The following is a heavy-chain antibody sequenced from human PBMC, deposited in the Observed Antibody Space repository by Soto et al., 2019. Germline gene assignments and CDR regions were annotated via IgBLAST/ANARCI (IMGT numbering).Heavy chain of an antibody. D-gene: IGHD3-22*01. CDR3: ARDGYYYDSSGYSFFDY. Sequence: ASVKVSCKASGYTFTSYGISWVRQAPGQGLEWMGWISAYNGNTNYAQKLQGRVTMTTDTSTSTAYMELRSLRSDDTAVYYCARDGYYYDSSGYSFFDYWGQVTRVTVSS. V-gene: IGHV1-18*04. CDR2: ISAYNGNT. CDR1: GYTFTSYG. J-gene: IGHJ4*02.